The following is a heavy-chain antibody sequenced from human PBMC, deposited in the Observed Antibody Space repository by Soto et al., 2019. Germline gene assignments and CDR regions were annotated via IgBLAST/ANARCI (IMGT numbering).Heavy chain of an antibody. V-gene: IGHV3-23*01. Sequence: GGSLRLSCAASGFTFSSYAMSWVRQAPGKGLEWVSAISCSGGSTYYAYSVKVRFTISRDNSNNTLYLQMNSLRAEDTAVYYCAKGNGIAAAAVYYYYGMDXWGQGTMVTAS. CDR2: ISCSGGST. CDR3: AKGNGIAAAAVYYYYGMDX. D-gene: IGHD6-13*01. J-gene: IGHJ6*02. CDR1: GFTFSSYA.